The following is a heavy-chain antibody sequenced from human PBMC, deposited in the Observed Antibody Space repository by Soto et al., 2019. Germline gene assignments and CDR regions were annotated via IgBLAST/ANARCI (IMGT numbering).Heavy chain of an antibody. CDR1: GFTVSSNH. CDR3: ARYGGRSSWFEYVQY. CDR2: IYIGGGT. J-gene: IGHJ1*01. V-gene: IGHV3-66*01. Sequence: EVQLVESGGGLVQPGGSLRLSCAASGFTVSSNHMSWVRQAPGKGLEWISTIYIGGGTYYADSVKGRFTISRDNSNNALFLQMRSLRAADTAVYYCARYGGRSSWFEYVQYWGQGSLVTVSS. D-gene: IGHD6-13*01.